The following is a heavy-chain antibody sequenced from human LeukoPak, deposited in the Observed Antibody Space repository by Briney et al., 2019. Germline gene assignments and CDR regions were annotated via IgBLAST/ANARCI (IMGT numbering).Heavy chain of an antibody. D-gene: IGHD3-10*01. CDR3: ARGHDRNFFGSKPFDP. Sequence: SETLSLTCTVSGGSISAYYWTWIRQPPGKGLEWIGYIYYSGSTNYNPSLKSRVTISVDTSKNQFSLNLSSVTAADTAVYYCARGHDRNFFGSKPFDPWGQGTLVTVSS. J-gene: IGHJ5*02. CDR1: GGSISAYY. V-gene: IGHV4-59*01. CDR2: IYYSGST.